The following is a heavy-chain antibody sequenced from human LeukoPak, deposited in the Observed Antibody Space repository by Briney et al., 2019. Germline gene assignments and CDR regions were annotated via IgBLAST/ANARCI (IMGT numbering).Heavy chain of an antibody. J-gene: IGHJ4*02. CDR2: MNPNSGNT. CDR3: ERGATTDFDY. CDR1: GYTFTSYD. V-gene: IGHV1-8*03. D-gene: IGHD1-26*01. Sequence: GASVKVSCKASGYTFTSYDINWVRQATGQGLEWMGWMNPNSGNTGYAQKFQGRVTITRNTSISTAYMELSSLRSEDTAVYYSERGATTDFDYWGQGTLVTVYS.